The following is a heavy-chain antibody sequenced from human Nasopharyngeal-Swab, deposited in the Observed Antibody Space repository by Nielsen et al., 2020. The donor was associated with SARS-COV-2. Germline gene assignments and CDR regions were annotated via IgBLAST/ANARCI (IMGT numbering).Heavy chain of an antibody. J-gene: IGHJ3*02. CDR2: IYYSGST. CDR1: GDSISSSSYY. D-gene: IGHD6-6*01. CDR3: ARWWRAARPKGGHAFDI. Sequence: SETLSLTCTVSGDSISSSSYYWVWIRQHPGKGLEWIGYIYYSGSTYYNPSLKSRVTISVDTSKNQFSLKLSSVTAADTAVYYCARWWRAARPKGGHAFDIWGQGTMVTVSS. V-gene: IGHV4-31*03.